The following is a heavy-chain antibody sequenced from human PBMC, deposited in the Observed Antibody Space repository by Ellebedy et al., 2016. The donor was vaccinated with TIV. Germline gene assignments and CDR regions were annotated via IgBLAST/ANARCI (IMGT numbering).Heavy chain of an antibody. CDR2: IFTSGST. D-gene: IGHD7-27*01. J-gene: IGHJ4*02. CDR1: GGSISSYS. Sequence: MPSETLSLTCTVSGGSISSYSWSWIRQPAGEGLEWIGRIFTSGSTNFNPSLKSRVTMSVDTSTNQFSLKLSSVTAADTAVYYCARDTVTANWGPLFDYWGQGTLVTVSS. V-gene: IGHV4-4*07. CDR3: ARDTVTANWGPLFDY.